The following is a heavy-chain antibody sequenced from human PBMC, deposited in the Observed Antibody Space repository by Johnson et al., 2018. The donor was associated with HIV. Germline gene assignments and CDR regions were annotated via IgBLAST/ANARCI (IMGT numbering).Heavy chain of an antibody. CDR2: IYSGGST. CDR3: ARDDIRDGKSFDI. V-gene: IGHV3-66*01. Sequence: MLLVESGGGLVQPGGSLRLSCAASGFTVNSNYMSWVRQAPGKGLEWVSVIYSGGSTYYADSVKGSFTISRYNSKNTLYLQMNSVRAEDTAVYYRARDDIRDGKSFDIWGQGTMVTVSS. CDR1: GFTVNSNY. J-gene: IGHJ3*02.